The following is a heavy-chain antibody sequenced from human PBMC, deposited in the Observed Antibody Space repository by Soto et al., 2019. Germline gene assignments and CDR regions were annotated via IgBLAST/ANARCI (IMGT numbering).Heavy chain of an antibody. CDR1: GGTFSSYA. J-gene: IGHJ6*02. Sequence: GAAVKVSCKASGGTFSSYAISWVRQAPGQGVEWMGGIIPIFGTANYAQKFQGRVTITADESTSTAYMELSSLRSEDTAVYYCASPSSIAARPYYYYGMDVWGQGTTVTVSS. CDR3: ASPSSIAARPYYYYGMDV. V-gene: IGHV1-69*13. CDR2: IIPIFGTA. D-gene: IGHD6-6*01.